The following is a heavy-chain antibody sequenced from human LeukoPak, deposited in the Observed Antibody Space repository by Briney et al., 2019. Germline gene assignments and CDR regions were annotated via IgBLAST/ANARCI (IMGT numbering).Heavy chain of an antibody. D-gene: IGHD5-12*01. CDR3: AREENNGYYDF. CDR1: GGTFSTYA. Sequence: ASVKVSCKASGGTFSTYAISWLRQAPGQGLEWMGRIIPILAIANYAQKFQGRATITADKSTSTAYMELSSLRSEDTAVYYCAREENNGYYDFGGQGTWSPSPQ. CDR2: IIPILAIA. V-gene: IGHV1-69*04. J-gene: IGHJ4*02.